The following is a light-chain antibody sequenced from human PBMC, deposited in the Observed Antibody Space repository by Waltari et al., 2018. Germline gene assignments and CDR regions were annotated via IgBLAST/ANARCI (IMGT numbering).Light chain of an antibody. J-gene: IGKJ1*01. CDR3: QQSYSSPWT. Sequence: DIQMTQSPSSLSASVGDSVTITCRAGQTISSYLNWYQQKPGKAPRLVIYAASSLQSGVPSRFSGSGSGTDFALTISSLQPEDFASYYCQQSYSSPWTFGPGTKVEIK. V-gene: IGKV1-39*01. CDR2: AAS. CDR1: QTISSY.